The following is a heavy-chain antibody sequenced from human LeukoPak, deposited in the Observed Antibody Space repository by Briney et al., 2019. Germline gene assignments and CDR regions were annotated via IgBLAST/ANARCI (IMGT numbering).Heavy chain of an antibody. Sequence: GGSLRLSCAASGFTFSSYAMSWVRQAPGRGLEWVSGISGSGGSTYHADSVKGRFTISRDNSKNTLYLQMNSLRAEDTAVYYCAKGLSGGSGSYLDYWGQGTLVSVSS. D-gene: IGHD1-26*01. V-gene: IGHV3-23*01. CDR2: ISGSGGST. J-gene: IGHJ4*02. CDR3: AKGLSGGSGSYLDY. CDR1: GFTFSSYA.